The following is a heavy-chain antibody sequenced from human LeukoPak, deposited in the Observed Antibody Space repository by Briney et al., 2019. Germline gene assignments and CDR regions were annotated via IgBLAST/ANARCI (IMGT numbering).Heavy chain of an antibody. V-gene: IGHV3-66*01. D-gene: IGHD4-17*01. J-gene: IGHJ5*02. Sequence: GGSLRLSCAASGFTVSSNYMSWVRQAPGKGLEWVSIIYSGGSTYYADSVKGRFTISRDNSKNTLYLQMNSLRAEDTAVYYCAKVGSTVLFDPWGQGTLVTVSS. CDR2: IYSGGST. CDR1: GFTVSSNY. CDR3: AKVGSTVLFDP.